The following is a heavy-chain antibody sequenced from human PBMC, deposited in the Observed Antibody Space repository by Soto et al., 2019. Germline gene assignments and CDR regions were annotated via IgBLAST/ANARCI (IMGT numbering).Heavy chain of an antibody. V-gene: IGHV3-21*01. D-gene: IGHD6-13*01. J-gene: IGHJ6*02. Sequence: EVHLVESGGGLVKPGGSLRLSCEASGFPFSITGMNWVRQAPGKGLERVSSINSVSSYIDYADSVKGRLTISRDNAKISLYLQMNNLRVEDTGVYYCAKGGAAGSVMDVWGQGTTVTVSS. CDR1: GFPFSITG. CDR2: INSVSSYI. CDR3: AKGGAAGSVMDV.